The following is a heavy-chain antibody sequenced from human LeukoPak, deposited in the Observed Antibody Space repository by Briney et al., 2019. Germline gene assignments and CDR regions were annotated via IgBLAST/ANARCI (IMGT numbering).Heavy chain of an antibody. J-gene: IGHJ4*02. D-gene: IGHD2-15*01. CDR2: INPNSGGT. CDR3: ARDVVAATPYFDY. Sequence: ASVKVSCKASGYTFTGYYMHWVRQAPGQGLEWMGRINPNSGGTNYAQKFQGRVTMTRDTSISTAYMELSRLRSDDTAVYYCARDVVAATPYFDYWGQGTLVTVSS. CDR1: GYTFTGYY. V-gene: IGHV1-2*06.